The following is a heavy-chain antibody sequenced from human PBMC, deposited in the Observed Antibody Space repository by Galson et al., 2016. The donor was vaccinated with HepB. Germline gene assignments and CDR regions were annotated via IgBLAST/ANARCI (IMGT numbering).Heavy chain of an antibody. Sequence: SLRLSCAASGFTFTSHWLTWVRQPPGQGLEWVANINQDGGIKFYVDPVKGRFTITRDNTKNSPYLQMNSLKAEDTAIYYCAKGLLVGTGDAYDIWGQGTMVTVSS. CDR2: INQDGGIK. J-gene: IGHJ3*02. V-gene: IGHV3-7*03. CDR1: GFTFTSHW. D-gene: IGHD5-12*01. CDR3: AKGLLVGTGDAYDI.